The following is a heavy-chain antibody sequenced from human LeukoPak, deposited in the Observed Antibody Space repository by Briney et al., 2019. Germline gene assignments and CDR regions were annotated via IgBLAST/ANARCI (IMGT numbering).Heavy chain of an antibody. V-gene: IGHV3-74*01. CDR3: ARINELGDM. J-gene: IGHJ3*02. D-gene: IGHD7-27*01. CDR2: IGPDGTAT. Sequence: GGSLRLSCAASGFTFNTYWMHWVRQVPGKGLEWASRIGPDGTATNHADSVKGRFITSRDNAKNTVYLQINSLRAEDTAIYYCARINELGDMWGQGTVVTVSS. CDR1: GFTFNTYW.